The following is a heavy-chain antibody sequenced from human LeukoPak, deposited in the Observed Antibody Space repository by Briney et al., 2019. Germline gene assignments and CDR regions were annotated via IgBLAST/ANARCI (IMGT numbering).Heavy chain of an antibody. CDR3: AKDIIARRAAAHLLGY. CDR2: ISGSGGST. V-gene: IGHV3-23*01. CDR1: GFTFSSYA. D-gene: IGHD6-13*01. J-gene: IGHJ4*02. Sequence: PGGSLRLSCAASGFTFSSYAMSWVRQAPGKGLEWVSAISGSGGSTYYADSVKGRFTISRDNSKNTLYLQMNSLRAEDTAVYYCAKDIIARRAAAHLLGYWGQGTLVTVPS.